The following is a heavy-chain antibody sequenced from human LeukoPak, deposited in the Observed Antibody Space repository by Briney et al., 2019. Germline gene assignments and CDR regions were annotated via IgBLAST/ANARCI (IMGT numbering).Heavy chain of an antibody. D-gene: IGHD3-22*01. CDR2: IKPNSGGT. Sequence: ASVKVSCKASGYTFTGYYMHWVRQAPGQGLEWIGRIKPNSGGTNYAQKFQGRVTLTRDTSISTAYMELSRLRSVDTAVNYFDRCEGDDYEISGYYYNYRGPIILDTVSS. CDR3: DRCEGDDYEISGYYYNY. V-gene: IGHV1-2*06. CDR1: GYTFTGYY. J-gene: IGHJ4*02.